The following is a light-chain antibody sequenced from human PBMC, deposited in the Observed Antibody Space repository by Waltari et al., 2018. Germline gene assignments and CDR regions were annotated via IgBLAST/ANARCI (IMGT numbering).Light chain of an antibody. CDR3: CSYVRNVTWV. Sequence: QSALTQPASVSGSPGQSITLSCIGTSSDVGGYSLVSWYQQHPGKAPKLMIYEDSKRPAWVSNRLSGLKTGNTASLTISGLQAEDEADYYCCSYVRNVTWVFGGGTKLTVL. V-gene: IGLV2-23*01. CDR1: SSDVGGYSL. J-gene: IGLJ3*02. CDR2: EDS.